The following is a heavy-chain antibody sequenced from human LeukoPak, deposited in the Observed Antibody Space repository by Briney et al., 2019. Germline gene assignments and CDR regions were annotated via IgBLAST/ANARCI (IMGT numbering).Heavy chain of an antibody. V-gene: IGHV4-38-2*01. CDR3: ATSTGPPLRLGY. CDR2: IHHSGNT. CDR1: GYSISSRYY. D-gene: IGHD2-2*01. Sequence: SETLSLTCAVSGYSISSRYYWAWIRQPPGKGLEWIGNIHHSGNTYYNPSLKSRVSISLDTSKNQFSLKLTSVTAADTAVYYCATSTGPPLRLGYWGQGTLVTVSS. J-gene: IGHJ4*02.